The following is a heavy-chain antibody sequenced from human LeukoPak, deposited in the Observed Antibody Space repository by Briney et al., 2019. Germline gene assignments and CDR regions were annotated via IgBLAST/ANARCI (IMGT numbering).Heavy chain of an antibody. J-gene: IGHJ4*02. Sequence: SQTLSLTCAVSGGSISSGGYSWSWIRQPPGKGLEWIGYIYHSGSTYYNPSLKSRVTISVDRSKNQFSLKLSSVTAADAAGYYCARIAAAGTYFDYWGQGTLVTVSS. CDR2: IYHSGST. D-gene: IGHD6-13*01. CDR1: GGSISSGGYS. V-gene: IGHV4-30-2*01. CDR3: ARIAAAGTYFDY.